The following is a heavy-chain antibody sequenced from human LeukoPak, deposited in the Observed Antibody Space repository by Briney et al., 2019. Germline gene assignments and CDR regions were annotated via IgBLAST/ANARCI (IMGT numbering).Heavy chain of an antibody. CDR1: GLTVSNNY. CDR3: ARDRHCSGGSCSGL. V-gene: IGHV3-53*01. D-gene: IGHD2-15*01. CDR2: IYSGGST. J-gene: IGHJ4*02. Sequence: PGGSLRLSCAASGLTVSNNYMKCVRDAPGKGLEWGSLIYSGGSTYYADSVKGRFTISRDNPKNTVYLQMNNLRAEDTAVYYCARDRHCSGGSCSGLWGQGTLVTVSS.